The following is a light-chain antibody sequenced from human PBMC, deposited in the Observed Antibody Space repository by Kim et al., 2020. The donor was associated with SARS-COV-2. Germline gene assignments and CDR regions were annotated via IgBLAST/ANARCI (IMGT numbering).Light chain of an antibody. CDR2: GRS. J-gene: IGKJ2*01. Sequence: SPGERGAPSWRGSPSGSSSYLGLYQQEPGQAPRLLIYGRSRRGTGLPDRFTGSGSGTEFTLTIRRLGPEDFSVYYCQEYGSPPRDTFGQGNEVE. CDR3: QEYGSPPRDT. V-gene: IGKV3-20*01. CDR1: PSGSSSY.